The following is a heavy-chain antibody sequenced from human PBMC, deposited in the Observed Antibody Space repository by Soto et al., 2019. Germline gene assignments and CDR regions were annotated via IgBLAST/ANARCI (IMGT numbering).Heavy chain of an antibody. CDR2: INKDGGTT. V-gene: IGHV3-23*01. D-gene: IGHD1-20*01. CDR3: AKDLHWYGMDV. Sequence: EVQLLESGGGLVQPGESLRLSCAASGFTFSDYFMNWVRQAPGKGLEWVSGINKDGGTTQNADFVRGRFTISRDNSRNTLYLQMNSVRAEDPALYHCAKDLHWYGMDVWGQGTTVTVS. CDR1: GFTFSDYF. J-gene: IGHJ6*02.